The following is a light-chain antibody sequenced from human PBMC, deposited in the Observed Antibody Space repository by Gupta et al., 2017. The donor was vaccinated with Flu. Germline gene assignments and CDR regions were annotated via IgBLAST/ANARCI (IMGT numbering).Light chain of an antibody. CDR3: QHFNSYSVCA. J-gene: IGKJ3*01. V-gene: IGKV1-5*03. Sequence: QREPVKAPKILIYETSNLESGVPSRLSGSGYGTEFTLTISSLQAGDFATYYYQHFNSYSVCAFGPGTEVESK. CDR2: ETS.